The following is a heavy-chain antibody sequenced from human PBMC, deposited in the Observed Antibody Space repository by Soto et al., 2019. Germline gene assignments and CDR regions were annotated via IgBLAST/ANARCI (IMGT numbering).Heavy chain of an antibody. CDR2: ISAYNGNT. CDR3: AREGPATYYSYGMDV. CDR1: GYSFTTYG. J-gene: IGHJ6*02. Sequence: QVQLVQSGGEVKKPGASVKVSCKTSGYSFTTYGISWVRQAPGQGLEWMGWISAYNGNTNYAQKLQGRVTMPTDTSTSTAYMELRILRSDDTAVYYCAREGPATYYSYGMDVWGQGSTVTVSS. V-gene: IGHV1-18*01.